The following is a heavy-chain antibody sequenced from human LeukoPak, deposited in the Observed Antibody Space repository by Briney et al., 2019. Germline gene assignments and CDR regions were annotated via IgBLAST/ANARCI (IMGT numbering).Heavy chain of an antibody. CDR1: GHSFTNSW. D-gene: IGHD3-9*01. Sequence: GESLKISCKGSGHSFTNSWLGWVRQKPGQGLEWMGIIYPGNSDTRYSPSFQGQVTISADKSITTAFLQWSSLKASDTAMYYCARHTSYSFDWYFDLWGRGTLVTVSS. V-gene: IGHV5-51*01. CDR3: ARHTSYSFDWYFDL. J-gene: IGHJ2*01. CDR2: IYPGNSDT.